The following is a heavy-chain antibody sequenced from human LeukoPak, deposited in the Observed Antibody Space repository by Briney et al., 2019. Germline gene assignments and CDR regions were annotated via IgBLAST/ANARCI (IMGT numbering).Heavy chain of an antibody. Sequence: GGSLRLSCAASGFTFSSYWMHWVRQAPGEGLVWVSRINSDGSSTSYADSVKGRFTISRDNAKNTLYLQMNSLRAEDTAVYYCARAPSWAAAGTGNWFDPWGQGTLVTVSS. CDR3: ARAPSWAAAGTGNWFDP. V-gene: IGHV3-74*01. CDR1: GFTFSSYW. J-gene: IGHJ5*02. D-gene: IGHD6-13*01. CDR2: INSDGSST.